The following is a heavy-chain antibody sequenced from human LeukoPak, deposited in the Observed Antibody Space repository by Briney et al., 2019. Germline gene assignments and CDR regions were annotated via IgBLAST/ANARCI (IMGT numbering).Heavy chain of an antibody. CDR2: IFYSGTT. Sequence: SETLSLTCSVSGDSISSTSFYWGWIRQPPGTGLEWIGSIFYSGTTYYTPSLKSRVTLSLDTSKNHFSLRLTSVTAADTAVYYCARQIAVVEPTDPNWFDSWGQGTLVTVSS. D-gene: IGHD2-21*01. V-gene: IGHV4-39*07. J-gene: IGHJ5*01. CDR3: ARQIAVVEPTDPNWFDS. CDR1: GDSISSTSFY.